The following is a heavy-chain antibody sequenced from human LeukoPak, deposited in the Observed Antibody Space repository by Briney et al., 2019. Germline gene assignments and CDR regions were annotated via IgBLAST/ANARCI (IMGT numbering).Heavy chain of an antibody. CDR3: ARRPGYSSSWYYDY. Sequence: TSETLSLTCAVYGGSFSGYYWSWIRQPPGKGLEWIEEINHSGSTNYNPSLKSRVTISVDTSKNQFSLKLSSVTAADTAVYYCARRPGYSSSWYYDYWGQGTLVTVSS. CDR2: INHSGST. V-gene: IGHV4-34*01. J-gene: IGHJ4*02. D-gene: IGHD6-13*01. CDR1: GGSFSGYY.